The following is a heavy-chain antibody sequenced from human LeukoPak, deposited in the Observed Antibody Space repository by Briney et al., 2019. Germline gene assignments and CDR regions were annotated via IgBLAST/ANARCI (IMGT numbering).Heavy chain of an antibody. D-gene: IGHD1-1*01. CDR3: TSGGERSDAFDI. CDR2: INPSGGST. Sequence: ASVKVSCKASGYTFTSDYIHWVRQAPGQGLEWMGIINPSGGSTSYAQKFQGRVTMTRDTSTSTVYMELSRLTSDDTAVYYCTSGGERSDAFDIWGQGTMVTVSS. V-gene: IGHV1-46*01. CDR1: GYTFTSDY. J-gene: IGHJ3*02.